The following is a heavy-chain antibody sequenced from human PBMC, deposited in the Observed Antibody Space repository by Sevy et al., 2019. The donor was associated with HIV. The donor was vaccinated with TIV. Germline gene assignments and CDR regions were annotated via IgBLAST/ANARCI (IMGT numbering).Heavy chain of an antibody. D-gene: IGHD5-18*01. CDR3: VREGVGGYSYSLDC. CDR1: GFTFSVYW. Sequence: GGSLRLFCAASGFTFSVYWMSWVRQAPGKGLEWVATMKEDGSDKDYVDSVKGRFTISRDNAKNSLYLQMNSLRAEDTAVYYCVREGVGGYSYSLDCWGQGTLVTVSS. V-gene: IGHV3-7*01. CDR2: MKEDGSDK. J-gene: IGHJ4*02.